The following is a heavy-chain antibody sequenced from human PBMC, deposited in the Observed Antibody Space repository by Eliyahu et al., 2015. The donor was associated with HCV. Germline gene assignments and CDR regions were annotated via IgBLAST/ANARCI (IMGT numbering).Heavy chain of an antibody. CDR1: GGSITTYY. J-gene: IGHJ5*02. V-gene: IGHV4-59*01. CDR2: IHXSGST. CDR3: ASGGGGIAVTGTGGWFDP. Sequence: QVQLQESGPGLVKPSETLSLTCTVSGGSITTYYWGWXRQPPGKGLEWIGYIHXSGSTNYNPSLKSRVTISLDTSKNQFSLKLTSVSAADTAMYYCASGGGGIAVTGTGGWFDPWGQGTLVTVSS. D-gene: IGHD6-19*01.